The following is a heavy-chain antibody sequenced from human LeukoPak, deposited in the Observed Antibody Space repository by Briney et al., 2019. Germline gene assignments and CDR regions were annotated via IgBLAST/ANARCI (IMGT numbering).Heavy chain of an antibody. CDR2: IYGGGNI. J-gene: IGHJ4*02. CDR3: ARGAGYNYPYYFDY. CDR1: GFTVSSNY. D-gene: IGHD5-24*01. V-gene: IGHV3-53*01. Sequence: GGSLRLSCAASGFTVSSNYTNWVRQAPGKGLEWVSVIYGGGNIYYADSVKGRFTISRDNSKNTLYLQMNSLRAEGTAVYYCARGAGYNYPYYFDYWGQGTLVTVSS.